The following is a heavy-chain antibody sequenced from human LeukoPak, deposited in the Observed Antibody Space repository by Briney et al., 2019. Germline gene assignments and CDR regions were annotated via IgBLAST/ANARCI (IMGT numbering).Heavy chain of an antibody. V-gene: IGHV1-69*01. CDR2: IIPIFGTA. CDR3: ARRIAVAARSLGYYYGMDV. J-gene: IGHJ6*02. D-gene: IGHD6-19*01. Sequence: SVKVSCTASGGTFSSYAISWVRQAPGQGLEWMGGIIPIFGTANYAQKFQGRVTITADESTSTAYMELSSLRSEDTAVYYCARRIAVAARSLGYYYGMDVWGQGTTVTVSS. CDR1: GGTFSSYA.